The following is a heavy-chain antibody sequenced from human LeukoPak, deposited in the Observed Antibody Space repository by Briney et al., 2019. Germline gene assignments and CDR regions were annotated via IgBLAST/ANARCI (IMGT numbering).Heavy chain of an antibody. CDR1: GFTFSTYG. Sequence: GGSLRLSCAASGFTFSTYGMDWVRQAPGKGLEWVAFIRYDGSNKYYADSVKGRFTISRDNSKNTLYLQMNSLRAEDTAVYYCARDPIGGYSSSKEYFQHWGQGTLVTVSS. J-gene: IGHJ1*01. CDR3: ARDPIGGYSSSKEYFQH. V-gene: IGHV3-30*02. CDR2: IRYDGSNK. D-gene: IGHD6-6*01.